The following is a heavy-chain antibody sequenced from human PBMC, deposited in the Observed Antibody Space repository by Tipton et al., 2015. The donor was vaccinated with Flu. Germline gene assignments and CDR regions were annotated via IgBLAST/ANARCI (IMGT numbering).Heavy chain of an antibody. J-gene: IGHJ4*02. Sequence: QLVQSGGGLVQPGRSLRLLCLCSGFNFGDYALSWFRQAPGEGLEWLGLIRGTPNRGTTEYAPSVKGRFMISRDDSKRIAYLQIDRLETEDTAVYFCTRDRHSRATLGFDSWGQGTLVTVSS. V-gene: IGHV3-49*03. CDR3: TRDRHSRATLGFDS. CDR1: GFNFGDYA. D-gene: IGHD3-10*01. CDR2: IRGTPNRGTT.